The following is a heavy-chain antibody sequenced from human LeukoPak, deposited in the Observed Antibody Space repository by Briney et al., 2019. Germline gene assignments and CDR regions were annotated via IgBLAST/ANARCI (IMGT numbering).Heavy chain of an antibody. D-gene: IGHD3-22*01. V-gene: IGHV4-59*11. CDR2: VYDTGST. J-gene: IGHJ3*02. Sequence: RSETLSLTCIVSGGSISSHYWSWIRQPPGKGLEWIGYVYDTGSTNYTPSLRGRVTISLHTPTSQFSLKLTSVTAGDTAVYYCAKHTGYFHGDSTYSEAFDIWGRGTMVIVSS. CDR3: AKHTGYFHGDSTYSEAFDI. CDR1: GGSISSHY.